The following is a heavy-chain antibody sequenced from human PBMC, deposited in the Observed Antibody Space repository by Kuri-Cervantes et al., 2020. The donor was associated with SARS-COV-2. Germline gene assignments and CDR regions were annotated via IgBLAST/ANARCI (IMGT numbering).Heavy chain of an antibody. J-gene: IGHJ4*02. CDR1: GGSISSYY. Sequence: SETLSLTCTVSGGSISSYYWGWIRQPPGKGLEWIGSIYYSGSTYYNPSLKSRVTISVDTSKNQFSLKLSSVTAADTAVYYCARRYSGGWYNYWGQGTLVTVSS. CDR3: ARRYSGGWYNY. CDR2: IYYSGST. V-gene: IGHV4-39*01. D-gene: IGHD6-19*01.